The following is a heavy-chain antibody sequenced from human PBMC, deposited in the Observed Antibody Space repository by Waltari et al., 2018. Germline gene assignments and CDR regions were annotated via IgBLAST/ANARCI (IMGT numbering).Heavy chain of an antibody. CDR1: GGSISSYY. J-gene: IGHJ4*02. D-gene: IGHD3-16*01. Sequence: QVQLQESGPGLVKPSETLSLTCTVSGGSISSYYWSWIRQPPGKGLEWIGYIYYSGSTNDNPSRRSRVTISVDTSKNQFSLKLSSVTAADTAVYYCARGPYTGEGSFNYWGQGTLVTVSS. CDR2: IYYSGST. CDR3: ARGPYTGEGSFNY. V-gene: IGHV4-59*12.